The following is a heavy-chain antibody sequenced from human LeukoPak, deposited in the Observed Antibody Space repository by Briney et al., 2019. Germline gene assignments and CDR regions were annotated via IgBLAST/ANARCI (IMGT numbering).Heavy chain of an antibody. J-gene: IGHJ4*02. Sequence: GASVKVSCKASGYTFTSYDIHWVRQASGLGLEWMGWMNPNSGNTGYAQKFQGRVTMTRDTSISTAYMELSSLRFEDTAVYYCARGNGGYEPNFDYWGQGTLVTVSS. CDR2: MNPNSGNT. CDR3: ARGNGGYEPNFDY. V-gene: IGHV1-8*01. CDR1: GYTFTSYD. D-gene: IGHD5-12*01.